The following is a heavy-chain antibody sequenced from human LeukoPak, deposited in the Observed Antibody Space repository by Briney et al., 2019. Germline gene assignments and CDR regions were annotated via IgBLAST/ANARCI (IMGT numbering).Heavy chain of an antibody. V-gene: IGHV3-33*01. CDR1: VFTFSTYG. D-gene: IGHD3-10*01. CDR3: ARDYGSGRGVEISYYHYGMDV. CDR2: IWYDGTNE. J-gene: IGHJ6*02. Sequence: PGRALTLSCAASVFTFSTYGMHWVRQAPGKGLEWVAVIWYDGTNEYYADSVKGRFTISRDNSKNTLYLQMNSLRAEDTALYFCARDYGSGRGVEISYYHYGMDVWGQGTTVTVSS.